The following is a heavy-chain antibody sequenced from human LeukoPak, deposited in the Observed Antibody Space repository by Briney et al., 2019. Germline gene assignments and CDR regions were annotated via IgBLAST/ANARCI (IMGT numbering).Heavy chain of an antibody. J-gene: IGHJ4*02. V-gene: IGHV1-69*05. CDR2: IIPIFGTA. CDR1: GGTFSSYA. D-gene: IGHD3-22*01. Sequence: WASVKVSCKASGGTFSSYAISWVRQAPGQGLEWMGGIIPIFGTANYAQKFQGRVTITTDESTSTAYMELSSLRSEDTAVYYCAILGYYYDSSGYLDYWGQGTLVTVSS. CDR3: AILGYYYDSSGYLDY.